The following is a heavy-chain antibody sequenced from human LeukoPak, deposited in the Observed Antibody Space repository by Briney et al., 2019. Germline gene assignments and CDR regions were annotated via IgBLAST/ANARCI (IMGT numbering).Heavy chain of an antibody. D-gene: IGHD4-17*01. CDR2: ISAYNGNT. Sequence: ASVKVSCKASGYTFTGYYMHWVRQAPGQGLEWMGWISAYNGNTNYAQKLQGRVTMTTDTSTSTAYMELRSLRSDDTAVYYCARASTVTTHFDYWGQGTLVTVSS. J-gene: IGHJ4*02. V-gene: IGHV1-18*04. CDR3: ARASTVTTHFDY. CDR1: GYTFTGYY.